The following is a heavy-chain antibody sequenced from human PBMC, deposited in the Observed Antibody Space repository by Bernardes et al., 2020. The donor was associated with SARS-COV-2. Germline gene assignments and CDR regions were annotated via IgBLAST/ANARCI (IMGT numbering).Heavy chain of an antibody. CDR1: EFTFTSSW. J-gene: IGHJ4*02. Sequence: GGSLRLSCAASEFTFTSSWMHWVRQAPGKGLEWVSRINTDGSSRAYADSVKGRFTISRDNAWNTVYLEMNGLRAEDTAVYYCARDYGYGWNYFDYWGQGTLVTVSS. CDR2: INTDGSSR. V-gene: IGHV3-74*01. D-gene: IGHD4-17*01. CDR3: ARDYGYGWNYFDY.